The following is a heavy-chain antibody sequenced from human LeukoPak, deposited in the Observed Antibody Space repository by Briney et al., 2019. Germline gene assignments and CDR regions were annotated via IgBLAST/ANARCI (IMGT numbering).Heavy chain of an antibody. CDR1: GGSFSGYY. V-gene: IGHV4-34*01. CDR3: ASLDCSSGSCYSWGKFDP. D-gene: IGHD2-15*01. CDR2: INHSGST. Sequence: SETLSLTCAVYGGSFSGYYWSWIRQPPGKGLEWIGEINHSGSTNYNPSLKSRVTISVDTSKNQFSLKLSSVTAADTAVYYCASLDCSSGSCYSWGKFDPWGQGTQVTVSS. J-gene: IGHJ5*02.